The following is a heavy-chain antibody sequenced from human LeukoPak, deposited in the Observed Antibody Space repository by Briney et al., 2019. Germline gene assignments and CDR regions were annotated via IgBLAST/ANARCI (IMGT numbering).Heavy chain of an antibody. V-gene: IGHV4-59*02. D-gene: IGHD3-22*01. CDR1: GGSVNSYY. CDR2: IYYSGST. CDR3: AREPDAGAIPPEYYYDSSGPDPERAFDI. J-gene: IGHJ3*02. Sequence: PSETLSLTCTVSGGSVNSYYWSWIRQPPGKGLEWIGYIYYSGSTNYNPSLKSRVTISVDTSENQFSLKLSSVTAADTAVYYCAREPDAGAIPPEYYYDSSGPDPERAFDIWGQGTMVTVSS.